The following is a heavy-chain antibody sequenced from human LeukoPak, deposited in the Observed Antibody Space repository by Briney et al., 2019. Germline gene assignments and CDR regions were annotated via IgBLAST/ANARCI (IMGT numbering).Heavy chain of an antibody. D-gene: IGHD1-1*01. CDR2: ITRDSIYT. CDR3: ARDPYNGYYGDDHYYYMDV. V-gene: IGHV3-21*01. CDR1: GFTFSSYS. J-gene: IGHJ6*03. Sequence: GGSLRLSCAASGFTFSSYSMNWVRQTPGKGLEWVSSITRDSIYTFYADSMKGRFTISRDNAKNSLSLQMNSLRAEDTAVYYCARDPYNGYYGDDHYYYMDVWGKGTTVTISS.